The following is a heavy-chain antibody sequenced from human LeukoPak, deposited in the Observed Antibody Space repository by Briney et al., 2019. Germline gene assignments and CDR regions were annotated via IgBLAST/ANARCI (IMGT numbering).Heavy chain of an antibody. CDR3: ARRVGFYGSGSLNYFDP. D-gene: IGHD3-10*01. V-gene: IGHV4-39*02. CDR2: IFRTGST. Sequence: PSETLSLTCAVSGGSIDSSSYYWGWIRQPPGKGLEWIGSIFRTGSTYYSASLKSRVSISVDTSKNHIAPKLTSVTASDTAVYFCARRVGFYGSGSLNYFDPWGQGILVSVS. J-gene: IGHJ5*01. CDR1: GGSIDSSSYY.